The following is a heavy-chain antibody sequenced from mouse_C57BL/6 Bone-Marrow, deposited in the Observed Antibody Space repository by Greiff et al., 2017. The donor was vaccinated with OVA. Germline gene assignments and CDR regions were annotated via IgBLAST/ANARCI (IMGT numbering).Heavy chain of an antibody. CDR3: AVITTVVATYYLDY. V-gene: IGHV3-6*01. CDR2: ISYDGSN. D-gene: IGHD1-1*01. CDR1: GYSITSGYY. J-gene: IGHJ2*01. Sequence: ESGPGLVKPSQSLSLTCSVTGYSITSGYYWNWIRQFPGNKLEWMGYISYDGSNNYNPSLKNRISITRDTSQNQFFLKLNSVTTEDTATYYCAVITTVVATYYLDYWGQGTTLTVSS.